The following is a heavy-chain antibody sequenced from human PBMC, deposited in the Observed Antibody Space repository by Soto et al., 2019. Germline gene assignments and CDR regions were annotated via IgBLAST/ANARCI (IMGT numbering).Heavy chain of an antibody. CDR1: GFTFSSYA. CDR2: ISGSGGST. Sequence: LRLSCAASGFTFSSYAMSWVRQAPGKGLEWVSAISGSGGSTYYTDSVKGRFTISRDNSKNTLYLQMNSLGAEDTAVYYCAKLMTTVTTGLDYWGQGTLVTVSS. D-gene: IGHD4-17*01. J-gene: IGHJ4*02. CDR3: AKLMTTVTTGLDY. V-gene: IGHV3-23*01.